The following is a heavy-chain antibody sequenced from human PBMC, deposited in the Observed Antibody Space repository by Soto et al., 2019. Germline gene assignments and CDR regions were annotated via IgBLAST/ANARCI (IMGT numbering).Heavy chain of an antibody. V-gene: IGHV3-23*01. J-gene: IGHJ2*01. Sequence: DVKLLESGGGLVQPGGSLRLSCAASGFTFRSNAMSWVRQAPGKGLEWVSGISGSGISTHYADSVKGRFTVSRDNSKNTLYLQKNSLRAEDTAVYNCAKEPVGPDWYFDLWGRGTLVTVSS. CDR3: AKEPVGPDWYFDL. CDR2: ISGSGIST. CDR1: GFTFRSNA.